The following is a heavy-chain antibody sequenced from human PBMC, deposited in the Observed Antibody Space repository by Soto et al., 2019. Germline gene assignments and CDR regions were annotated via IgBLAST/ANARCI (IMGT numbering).Heavy chain of an antibody. J-gene: IGHJ6*02. CDR1: GGSISSSSYY. Sequence: SETLSLTCTVSGGSISSSSYYWGWIRQPPGKVLEWIGSIYYSGSTYYNPSLKSRVTISVDTSKNQFSLKLSSVTAADTAVYYCASGGELLNTYYSGMDVWGQGTTVTVSS. CDR2: IYYSGST. CDR3: ASGGELLNTYYSGMDV. V-gene: IGHV4-39*01. D-gene: IGHD3-10*01.